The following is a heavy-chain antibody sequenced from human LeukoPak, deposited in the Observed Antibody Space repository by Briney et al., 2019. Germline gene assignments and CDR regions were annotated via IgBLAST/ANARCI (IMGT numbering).Heavy chain of an antibody. V-gene: IGHV1-2*02. Sequence: ASVKVSCKASGYTFTDYYMHWVRQAPGQGLEWMGWINPNSGSTSYAQKFQDRVTLTRDTSISTAYMELNRLRSDDTAVYYCARHPNLDYWGQGTLVIVSS. CDR1: GYTFTDYY. CDR2: INPNSGST. J-gene: IGHJ4*02. CDR3: ARHPNLDY.